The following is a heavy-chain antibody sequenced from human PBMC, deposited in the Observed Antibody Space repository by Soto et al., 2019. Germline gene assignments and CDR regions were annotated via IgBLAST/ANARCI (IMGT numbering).Heavy chain of an antibody. J-gene: IGHJ6*02. CDR2: IIPIFGTA. V-gene: IGHV1-69*01. CDR3: ARDPKGAYSLWGYYGMDV. Sequence: QVQLVQSGAEVKKPGSSVKVSCKASGGTFSSYAISWVRQAPGQGLEWMGGIIPIFGTANYAQKFQGRVTITADESTSTAYMELSSLRSEDTAVYYCARDPKGAYSLWGYYGMDVWGQGTTVTVSS. D-gene: IGHD3-16*01. CDR1: GGTFSSYA.